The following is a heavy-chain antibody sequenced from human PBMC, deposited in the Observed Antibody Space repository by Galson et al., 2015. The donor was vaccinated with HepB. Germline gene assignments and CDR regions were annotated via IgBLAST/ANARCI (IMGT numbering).Heavy chain of an antibody. CDR3: AREPTGYCSGGSCYADLYWYFDL. CDR1: GFTFSSYW. J-gene: IGHJ2*01. V-gene: IGHV3-7*03. CDR2: IKQDGSEK. Sequence: SLRLSCAASGFTFSSYWMSWVRQAPGKGLEWVANIKQDGSEKYYVDSVKGRFTISRDNAKNSLYLQMNSLRAEDTAVYYCAREPTGYCSGGSCYADLYWYFDLWGQGTLVTVSS. D-gene: IGHD2-15*01.